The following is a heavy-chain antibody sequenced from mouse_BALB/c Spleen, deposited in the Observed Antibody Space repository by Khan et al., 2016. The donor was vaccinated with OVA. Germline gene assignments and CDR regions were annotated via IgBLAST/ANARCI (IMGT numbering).Heavy chain of an antibody. V-gene: IGHV1-81*01. CDR2: IYPGSGNT. CDR3: ARKWGAWFPY. CDR1: GYTFTDYN. J-gene: IGHJ3*01. Sequence: VQLQESGAELARPGASVKLSCKASGYTFTDYNINWVKERTGQGLEWIGEIYPGSGNTYYNEKFKGKATLTADKSSSTVYMQLRSLTSEDSAVYFCARKWGAWFPYGGQGTLLTVSA.